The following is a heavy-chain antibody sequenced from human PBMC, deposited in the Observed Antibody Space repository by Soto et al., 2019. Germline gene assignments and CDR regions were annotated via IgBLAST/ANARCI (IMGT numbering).Heavy chain of an antibody. D-gene: IGHD6-19*01. Sequence: GGSLRLSCAASGFTFSSYAMSWVRPAPGKGLEWVSAISGSGGSTYYADSVKGRFTISRDNSKNTLYLQMNSLRAEDTAVYDCAKGFSYNSGWYRWFDPWGQGTLVTVSS. CDR3: AKGFSYNSGWYRWFDP. CDR1: GFTFSSYA. J-gene: IGHJ5*02. V-gene: IGHV3-23*01. CDR2: ISGSGGST.